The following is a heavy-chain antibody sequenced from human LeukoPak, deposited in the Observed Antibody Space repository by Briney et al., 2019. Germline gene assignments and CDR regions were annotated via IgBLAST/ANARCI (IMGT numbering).Heavy chain of an antibody. CDR3: ARDSSGYYPTDY. D-gene: IGHD3-22*01. Sequence: GGSLRLSCAASGFTFSSYWMHWVRQAPGKGLVWVSRINSDGSSTSYADSVKGRLTISRDNAKNTLYLQMNSLRAEDTAVYYCARDSSGYYPTDYWGQGTLVTVSS. J-gene: IGHJ4*02. CDR2: INSDGSST. V-gene: IGHV3-74*01. CDR1: GFTFSSYW.